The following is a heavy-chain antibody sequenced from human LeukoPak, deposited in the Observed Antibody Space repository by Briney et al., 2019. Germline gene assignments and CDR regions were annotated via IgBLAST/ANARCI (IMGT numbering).Heavy chain of an antibody. CDR1: GGSIGSYY. CDR3: ARHAIYSGDYSFWFDP. D-gene: IGHD1-26*01. J-gene: IGHJ5*02. V-gene: IGHV4-59*08. CDR2: IYYSGGT. Sequence: SETLSLTCTVSGGSIGSYYWSWIRQPPGKGLEWIAFIYYSGGTNYNPSLKSRASISLDTSKNLCSLRLSSVTAADTAVHYCARHAIYSGDYSFWFDPWGLGTLVTVSS.